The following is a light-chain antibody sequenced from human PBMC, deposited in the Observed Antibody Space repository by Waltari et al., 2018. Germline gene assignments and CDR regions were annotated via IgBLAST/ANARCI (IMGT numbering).Light chain of an antibody. Sequence: QSVLTQPPSASGTPGQRVTISCSGSSSTIGSNSVHWYQQLPGTAPKLLIYGNNPRPSGVPDRFSGSKSGTSASLAISGLRSDDEADYYCATWDDSLGGLWVFGGGTKLTVL. J-gene: IGLJ3*02. CDR2: GNN. CDR1: SSTIGSNS. CDR3: ATWDDSLGGLWV. V-gene: IGLV1-47*01.